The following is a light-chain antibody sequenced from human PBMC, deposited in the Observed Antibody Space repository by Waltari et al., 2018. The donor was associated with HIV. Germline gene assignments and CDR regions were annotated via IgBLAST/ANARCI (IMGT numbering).Light chain of an antibody. V-gene: IGLV2-8*01. CDR1: SSDVGGHSY. CDR2: EVN. CDR3: SSYSRRNMSVI. J-gene: IGLJ2*01. Sequence: QSALTQPPSASGSPGQAVTISCNGTSSDVGGHSYVSWYQQHPGKAPTLIISEVNKRPFWVPFSFLCSKFGNTASLTVIGLQAEDVGDYFCSSYSRRNMSVIFGGGTRVTVL.